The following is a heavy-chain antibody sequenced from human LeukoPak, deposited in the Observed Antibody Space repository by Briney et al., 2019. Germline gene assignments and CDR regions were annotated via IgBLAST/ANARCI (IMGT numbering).Heavy chain of an antibody. D-gene: IGHD2-15*01. CDR2: IYHSGST. CDR1: GYSFSSGYY. Sequence: SETLSLTCTVSGYSFSSGYYWGWIRQPPGKGLEWIGSIYHSGSTNYNPSLKSRVTISVDTSKNQFSLKLSSVTAADTAVYYCARLDSFDAFDIWGQGTMVTVSS. J-gene: IGHJ3*02. CDR3: ARLDSFDAFDI. V-gene: IGHV4-38-2*02.